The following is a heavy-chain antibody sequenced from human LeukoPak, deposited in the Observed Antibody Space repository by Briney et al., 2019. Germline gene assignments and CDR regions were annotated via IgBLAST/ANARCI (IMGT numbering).Heavy chain of an antibody. J-gene: IGHJ4*02. CDR2: IKEDGSEK. D-gene: IGHD1-26*01. V-gene: IGHV3-7*01. CDR3: VRAGWELDY. CDR1: GFTFNNYW. Sequence: GGSLRLSCAASGFTFNNYWMTWVRQAPGKGLEWEADIKEDGSEKFYVDSVKGRSTISRDNSKNSVYLQMDSLRVEDTAVYYCVRAGWELDYWGQGTLVTVSS.